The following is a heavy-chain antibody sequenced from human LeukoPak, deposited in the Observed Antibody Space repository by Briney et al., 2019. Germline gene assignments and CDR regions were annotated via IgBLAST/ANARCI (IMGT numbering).Heavy chain of an antibody. CDR1: GFTFSSYA. J-gene: IGHJ4*02. V-gene: IGHV3-30*04. Sequence: GGSLRLSYAASGFTFSSYAMHWVRQAPGKGLEWVAVISYDGSNKYYADSVKGRFTISRDNSKNTLYLQMNSLRAEDTAVYYCARDEPFDYWGQGTLVTVSS. CDR3: ARDEPFDY. CDR2: ISYDGSNK.